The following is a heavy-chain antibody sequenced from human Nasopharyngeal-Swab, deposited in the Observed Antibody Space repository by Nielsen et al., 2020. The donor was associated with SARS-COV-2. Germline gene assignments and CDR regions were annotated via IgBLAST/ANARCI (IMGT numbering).Heavy chain of an antibody. J-gene: IGHJ3*02. CDR1: GYSFTSYW. Sequence: GESLKISCNGSGYSFTSYWLGWVRQIPGKGLEWMGIIYPGDSDTRYRPSFQGQVTISADKSISTAYLQWSSLKASDTAMYYCARQTIYGGNSHDAFDIWGQGTMVTVSS. V-gene: IGHV5-51*01. CDR2: IYPGDSDT. D-gene: IGHD4-23*01. CDR3: ARQTIYGGNSHDAFDI.